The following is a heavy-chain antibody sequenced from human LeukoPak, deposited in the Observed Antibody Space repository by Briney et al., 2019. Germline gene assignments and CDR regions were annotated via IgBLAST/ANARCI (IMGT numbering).Heavy chain of an antibody. CDR3: ASTMIVVVIMGNAFDI. CDR1: GYTFTSYG. D-gene: IGHD3-22*01. J-gene: IGHJ3*02. V-gene: IGHV1-2*02. CDR2: INPNSGGT. Sequence: GASVKVSCKASGYTFTSYGISWVRQAPGQGLEWMGWINPNSGGTNYAQKFQGRVTMTRDTSISTAYMELSRLRSDGTAVYYCASTMIVVVIMGNAFDIWGQGTMVTVSS.